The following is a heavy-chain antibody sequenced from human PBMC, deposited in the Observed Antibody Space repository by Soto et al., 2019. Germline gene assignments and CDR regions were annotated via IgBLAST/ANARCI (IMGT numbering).Heavy chain of an antibody. J-gene: IGHJ6*02. Sequence: ASVKVSCKASGYTFTSYGISWVRQAPGQGLEWMGWISAYNGNTNYAQKLQGRVTMTTDTSTSTAYMELRSLRSDDTAVYYCAREGTYCSGGGCYSGPRRHYYYYGMDVWGQGTTVTVSS. CDR1: GYTFTSYG. D-gene: IGHD2-15*01. CDR3: AREGTYCSGGGCYSGPRRHYYYYGMDV. CDR2: ISAYNGNT. V-gene: IGHV1-18*01.